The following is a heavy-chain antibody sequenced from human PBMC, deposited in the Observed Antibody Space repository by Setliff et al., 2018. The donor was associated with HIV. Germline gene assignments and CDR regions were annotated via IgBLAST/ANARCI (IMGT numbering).Heavy chain of an antibody. CDR2: IHTSGST. CDR3: ARVGYHGSGRYSFDY. Sequence: ETLSLTCTVSGGSISSHYWSWIRQPAGKGLEWIGHIHTSGSTKYNPSLKSRVTISADTSKNQFSLNLSSVTAAETAVYYCARVGYHGSGRYSFDYWGQGTPVTVSS. CDR1: GGSISSHY. J-gene: IGHJ4*02. V-gene: IGHV4-4*07. D-gene: IGHD3-10*01.